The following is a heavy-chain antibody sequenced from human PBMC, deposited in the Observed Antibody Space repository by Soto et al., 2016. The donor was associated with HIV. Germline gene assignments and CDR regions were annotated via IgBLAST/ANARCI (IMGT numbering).Heavy chain of an antibody. V-gene: IGHV3-74*01. CDR1: GFTFSSYW. CDR2: INSDGSST. CDR3: AGSGYYYGSGSYYMVDY. Sequence: EVQLVESGGGLVQPGGSPRLSCAASGFTFSSYWMHWVRQAPGKGLVWVSRINSDGSSTSYADSVKGRFTISRDNAKNTLYLQMNSLRAEDTAVYYCAGSGYYYGSGSYYMVDYWGQGTLVTVSS. D-gene: IGHD3-10*01. J-gene: IGHJ4*02.